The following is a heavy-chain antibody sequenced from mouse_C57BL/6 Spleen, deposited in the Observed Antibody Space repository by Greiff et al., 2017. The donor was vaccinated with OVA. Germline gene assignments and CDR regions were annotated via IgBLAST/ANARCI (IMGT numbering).Heavy chain of an antibody. D-gene: IGHD2-4*01. CDR2: ISSGSSTI. V-gene: IGHV5-17*01. CDR3: AKDIYYDYGYAMDY. CDR1: GFTFSDYG. J-gene: IGHJ4*01. Sequence: DVMLVESGGGLVKPGGSLKLSCAASGFTFSDYGMHWVRQAPEKGLEWVAYISSGSSTIYYADTVKGRFTISRDNAKNTLFLQMTSLRSEDTAMYYCAKDIYYDYGYAMDYWGQGTSVTVSS.